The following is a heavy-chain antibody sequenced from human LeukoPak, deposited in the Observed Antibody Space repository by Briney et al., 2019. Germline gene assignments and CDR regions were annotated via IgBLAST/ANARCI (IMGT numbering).Heavy chain of an antibody. D-gene: IGHD6-13*01. V-gene: IGHV1-24*01. Sequence: VASVKVSCKVSGYTLTELSMHWVRQAPGKGLEWMGGFDPEDGETIYTQKFQGRVTMTEDTSTDTAYMELSSLRSEDTAVYYCATVAREAGSDAFDIWGQGTMVTVSS. CDR3: ATVAREAGSDAFDI. J-gene: IGHJ3*02. CDR2: FDPEDGET. CDR1: GYTLTELS.